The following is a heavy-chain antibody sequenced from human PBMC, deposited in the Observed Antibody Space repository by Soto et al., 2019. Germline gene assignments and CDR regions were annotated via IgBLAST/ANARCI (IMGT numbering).Heavy chain of an antibody. CDR1: GGTFSSYA. CDR2: IIPIFGTA. D-gene: IGHD2-2*02. J-gene: IGHJ6*02. V-gene: IGHV1-69*12. CDR3: ARDGADIVLVPAAIGHASNQNYYYGMYV. Sequence: QVQLVQSGAEVKKPGSSVKVSCKASGGTFSSYAISWVRQAPGQGLEWMGGIIPIFGTANYAQKFQGRVTITADESTSTAYMELSSLRSEDTAVYYCARDGADIVLVPAAIGHASNQNYYYGMYVWGQRTTVTVSS.